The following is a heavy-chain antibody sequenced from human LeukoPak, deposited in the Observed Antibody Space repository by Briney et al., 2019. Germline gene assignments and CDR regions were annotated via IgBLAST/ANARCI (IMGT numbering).Heavy chain of an antibody. CDR2: ISYDESNK. CDR3: ARALDSSDPHDGGY. V-gene: IGHV3-30-3*01. D-gene: IGHD2-15*01. Sequence: GGSLRLSCGASGFTLSSYVMHWVRQAPGKGLAWVAVISYDESNKYYEDAVKGRFTISSDNDKNTLHLHLNSLRAEDTAVYYCARALDSSDPHDGGYWGQGTLVTVSS. J-gene: IGHJ4*02. CDR1: GFTLSSYV.